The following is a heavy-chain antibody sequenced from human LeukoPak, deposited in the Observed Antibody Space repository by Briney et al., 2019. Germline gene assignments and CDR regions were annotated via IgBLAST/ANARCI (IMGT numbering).Heavy chain of an antibody. J-gene: IGHJ6*02. CDR1: DDSFSSHY. V-gene: IGHV4-59*11. D-gene: IGHD4-17*01. CDR3: ARDLVTVTKGFDI. Sequence: SETLSLTCAVSDDSFSSHYWTWIRQPPGKGLEWIGYISYIGSTNYNPSLKSRVTISIDTSRNQFSLRLSSVTAADTAVYYCARDLVTVTKGFDIWGQGTTVTVSS. CDR2: ISYIGST.